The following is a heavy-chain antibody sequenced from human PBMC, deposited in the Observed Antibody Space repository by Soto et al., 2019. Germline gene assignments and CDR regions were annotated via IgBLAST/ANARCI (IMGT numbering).Heavy chain of an antibody. V-gene: IGHV4-31*03. CDR1: GGSISSGGYY. Sequence: PSETLSLTCTVSGGSISSGGYYWSWIRQHPGKGLEWIGYTYYSGSTYYNPSLKSRVTISVDTSKNQLSLKLSSVTAADTAVYYCARVSKPYCGGDCYSGYFDYWGQGTLVTVS. CDR3: ARVSKPYCGGDCYSGYFDY. D-gene: IGHD2-21*02. J-gene: IGHJ4*02. CDR2: TYYSGST.